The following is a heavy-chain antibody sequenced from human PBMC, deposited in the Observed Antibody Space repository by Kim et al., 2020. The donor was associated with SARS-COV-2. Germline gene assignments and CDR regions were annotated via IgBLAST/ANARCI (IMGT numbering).Heavy chain of an antibody. V-gene: IGHV3-33*01. D-gene: IGHD3-9*01. CDR2: IWYYGSDK. CDR1: GFTFGSYG. J-gene: IGHJ4*02. CDR3: ARRGDFDWYLDS. Sequence: GGSLRLSCAASGFTFGSYGMNWVRQAPGKGLEWVAVIWYYGSDKYYADSVKGRFTISRDNAKNTLYLHMNSLRAEDTAVYYCARRGDFDWYLDSWGQGTLVTVSA.